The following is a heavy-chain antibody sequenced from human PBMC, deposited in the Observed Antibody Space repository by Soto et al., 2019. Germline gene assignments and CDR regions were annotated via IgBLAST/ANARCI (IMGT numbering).Heavy chain of an antibody. V-gene: IGHV1-18*01. CDR1: GYTFTSYG. CDR2: ISAYNGNT. Sequence: ASVKVSCKASGYTFTSYGISWVRQAPGQGLEWMGWISAYNGNTNYAQKLQGRVTMTTDTSTSTAYMELRSPRSDDTAVYYCARVPPYTKRFQHWGQGTLVTVSS. CDR3: ARVPPYTKRFQH. J-gene: IGHJ1*01. D-gene: IGHD5-18*01.